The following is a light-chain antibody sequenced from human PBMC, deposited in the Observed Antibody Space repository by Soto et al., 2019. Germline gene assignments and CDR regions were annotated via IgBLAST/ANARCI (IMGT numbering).Light chain of an antibody. V-gene: IGKV3-20*01. CDR1: QTISSNN. CDR3: QQFGSWT. CDR2: GTS. Sequence: EIVLMQSPGTLSVSPGERATLSCRASQTISSNNLAWYQQKPGQAPSLLIYGTSSRATGIPDRFSGSGSGTDFTLTISRLEPEDSAMYYCQQFGSWTFGQGTKVEI. J-gene: IGKJ1*01.